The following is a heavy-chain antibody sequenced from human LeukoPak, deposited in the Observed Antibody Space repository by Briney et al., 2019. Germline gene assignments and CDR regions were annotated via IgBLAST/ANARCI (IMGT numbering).Heavy chain of an antibody. V-gene: IGHV4-59*01. Sequence: SETLSLTCTVSGGSISSYYWSWIRQPPGKGLEWIGYIYYSGSTNYNPSLKSRVTISVDTSKNQFSLKLSSVTAADTAVYYCARMYYYDSSRYYPPYFDYWGQGTLVTVSS. CDR2: IYYSGST. CDR1: GGSISSYY. D-gene: IGHD3-22*01. CDR3: ARMYYYDSSRYYPPYFDY. J-gene: IGHJ4*02.